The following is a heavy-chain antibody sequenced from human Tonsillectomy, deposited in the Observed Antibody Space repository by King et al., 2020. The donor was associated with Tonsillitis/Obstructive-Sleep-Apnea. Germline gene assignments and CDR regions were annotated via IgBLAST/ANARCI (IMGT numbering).Heavy chain of an antibody. D-gene: IGHD7-27*01. Sequence: QLVQSGAEVKKPGSSVKVSCKASGGTFSSYAISWVRQAPGQGLEWMGGIIPILGIANYAQKFQGRVTITADKSTSTAYMELSSLRSEDTALYYCARDWVGKGKGYYFDYWGQGTLVTVSS. V-gene: IGHV1-69*10. J-gene: IGHJ4*02. CDR1: GGTFSSYA. CDR3: ARDWVGKGKGYYFDY. CDR2: IIPILGIA.